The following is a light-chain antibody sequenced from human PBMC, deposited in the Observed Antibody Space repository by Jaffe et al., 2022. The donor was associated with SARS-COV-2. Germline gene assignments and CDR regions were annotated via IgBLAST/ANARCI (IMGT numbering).Light chain of an antibody. Sequence: QAVVTQEPSLTVSPGDTVTLTCGSSTGPVTSSHYPYWFQQKPGQAPRTLIYETTNKHSWAPARFSGALLGGKAALTLSNVHLEDEADYYCMLAYSGVRWVIGGGTKLTVL. J-gene: IGLJ3*02. CDR3: MLAYSGVRWV. CDR2: ETT. V-gene: IGLV7-46*01. CDR1: TGPVTSSHY.